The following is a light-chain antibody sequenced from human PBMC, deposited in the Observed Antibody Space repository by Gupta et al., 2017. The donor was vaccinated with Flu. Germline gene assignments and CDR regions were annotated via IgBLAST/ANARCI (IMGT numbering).Light chain of an antibody. CDR3: QSTDSSGTYWV. CDR2: KDI. V-gene: IGLV3-25*02. J-gene: IGLJ3*02. CDR1: ELAKQY. Sequence: SYELTQPPSVSVSPGQTARITCSGDELAKQYAYWYQQKPGQAPVVVIYKDIERPSGIPERFSGSSSGTTVTLTIGGVQAEDEADYYCQSTDSSGTYWVFGGGTKLTVL.